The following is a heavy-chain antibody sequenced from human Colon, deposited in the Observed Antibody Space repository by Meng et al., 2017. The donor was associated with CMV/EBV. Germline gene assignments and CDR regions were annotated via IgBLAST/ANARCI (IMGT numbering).Heavy chain of an antibody. D-gene: IGHD2-2*01. V-gene: IGHV5-51*01. CDR2: IFPGDSDT. CDR3: VRPIVVDRGGYNGMDV. Sequence: GESLKISCKASGYIFTTYWIAWARQMPGKGPEWMGMIFPGDSDTTYSSSVQGQVTFSVDQSISTAYLQWNSLKASDTAVYYCVRPIVVDRGGYNGMDVWGQGTTVTVSS. J-gene: IGHJ6*02. CDR1: GYIFTTYW.